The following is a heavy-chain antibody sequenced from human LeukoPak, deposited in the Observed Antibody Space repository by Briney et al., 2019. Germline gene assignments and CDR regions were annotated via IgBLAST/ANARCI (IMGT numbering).Heavy chain of an antibody. Sequence: GGSLRLSCAASGFTVSSNYMSWVRQAPGKGLEWVSVIYSGGSTYYADSVKGRFTISRDNSKNTLYLQMNSLRAEDTAVYYCARGGCSSTSCSRFDYWGQGTLVTVSS. CDR3: ARGGCSSTSCSRFDY. D-gene: IGHD2-2*01. V-gene: IGHV3-53*01. CDR1: GFTVSSNY. CDR2: IYSGGST. J-gene: IGHJ4*02.